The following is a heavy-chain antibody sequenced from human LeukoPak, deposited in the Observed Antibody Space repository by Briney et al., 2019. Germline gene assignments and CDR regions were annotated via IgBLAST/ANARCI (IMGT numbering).Heavy chain of an antibody. CDR2: VYYSGST. D-gene: IGHD3-10*01. CDR1: GGSINSYY. CDR3: ARLRVLWFGELSAFDI. J-gene: IGHJ3*02. V-gene: IGHV4-59*08. Sequence: SETLSLTCTVPGGSINSYYWTWIRQPPGKGLEWIGYVYYSGSTNYNPSLKSRVTISVDTSKNQFSLKLSSVTAADTAVYYCARLRVLWFGELSAFDIWGQGTMVTVSS.